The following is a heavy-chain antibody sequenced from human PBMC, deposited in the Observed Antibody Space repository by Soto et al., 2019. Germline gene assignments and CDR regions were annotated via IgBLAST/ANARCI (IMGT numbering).Heavy chain of an antibody. J-gene: IGHJ5*02. CDR3: AVVDSNGNWFDP. Sequence: SGTLALTCTFSGSPISISDFSLGWLRQTQGKGLECIGSMYYSGTTYYNPSLKSRVTISVDTSKNQFTLKLISVTAADTAVYYCAVVDSNGNWFDPWGEGALVTVSS. CDR1: GSPISISDFS. D-gene: IGHD6-25*01. CDR2: MYYSGTT. V-gene: IGHV4-39*01.